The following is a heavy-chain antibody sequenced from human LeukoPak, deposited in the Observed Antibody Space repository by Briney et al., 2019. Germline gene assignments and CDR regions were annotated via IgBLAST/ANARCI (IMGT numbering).Heavy chain of an antibody. CDR2: IKQDGSEK. J-gene: IGHJ4*02. CDR1: GFTFSSYW. Sequence: GGSLRLSCAASGFTFSSYWMSWVRQAPGKGLEWVANIKQDGSEKYYVDSVKGRFTISRDNAKNSLYLQMNSLRAEDTAVYYCARDGFEWELLESAFDYWAREPWTPSPQ. D-gene: IGHD1-26*01. V-gene: IGHV3-7*01. CDR3: ARDGFEWELLESAFDY.